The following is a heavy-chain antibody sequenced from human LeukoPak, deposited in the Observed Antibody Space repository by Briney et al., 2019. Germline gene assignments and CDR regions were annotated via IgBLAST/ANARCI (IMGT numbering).Heavy chain of an antibody. CDR3: ARALWFGELLTQDNWFDP. CDR2: INAGNGNT. Sequence: ASVKVSCKASGYTFTSYAMHWVRQAPGRKLEWMGWINAGNGNTKYSQKFQGRVTITRDTSASTAYMELSSLRSEDTAVYYCARALWFGELLTQDNWFDPWGQGTLVTVSS. CDR1: GYTFTSYA. D-gene: IGHD3-10*01. J-gene: IGHJ5*02. V-gene: IGHV1-3*01.